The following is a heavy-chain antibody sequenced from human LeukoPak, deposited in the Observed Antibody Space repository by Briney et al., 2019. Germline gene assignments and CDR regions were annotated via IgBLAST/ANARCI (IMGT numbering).Heavy chain of an antibody. CDR3: ARAGGVTMVRGYFDY. CDR1: GGSISSYY. V-gene: IGHV4-4*07. J-gene: IGHJ4*02. D-gene: IGHD3-10*01. CDR2: IYTSGST. Sequence: PSETLSLTYTVSGGSISSYYWSWIRQPAGKGLEWIGRIYTSGSTNYNPSLKSRVTMSVDTSKNQFSLELSSVTAADTAVYYCARAGGVTMVRGYFDYWGQGTLVTVSS.